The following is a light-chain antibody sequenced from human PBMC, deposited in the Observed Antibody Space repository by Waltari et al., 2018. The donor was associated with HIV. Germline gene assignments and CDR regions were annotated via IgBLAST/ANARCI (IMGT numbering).Light chain of an antibody. CDR2: DTT. CDR3: LLSFNGVVV. Sequence: QAVVTQEPSLTVSPGGTVTLTCASSTGAVTSGHCPYRFQRGPGQAPQTLIYDTTNRHSWTPARFSGSLLGGKAALTLSGAQFEDEADYFCLLSFNGVVVFGGGTTLTVL. V-gene: IGLV7-46*01. J-gene: IGLJ2*01. CDR1: TGAVTSGHC.